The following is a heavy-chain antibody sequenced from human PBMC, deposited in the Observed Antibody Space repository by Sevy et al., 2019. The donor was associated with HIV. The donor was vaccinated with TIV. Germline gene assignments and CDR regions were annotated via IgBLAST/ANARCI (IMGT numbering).Heavy chain of an antibody. CDR1: GYTFTGYY. V-gene: IGHV1-2*06. CDR2: INPNSGGT. J-gene: IGHJ6*02. D-gene: IGHD2-8*02. CDR3: ARIICTGGVCYNYGMDV. Sequence: ASVKVSCKASGYTFTGYYIHWVRQAPGQGLEWMGRINPNSGGTNYAQKFQGRVTMTRDTSISTAYMELSRLRSDDTAVYYCARIICTGGVCYNYGMDVWGQGTTVTVSS.